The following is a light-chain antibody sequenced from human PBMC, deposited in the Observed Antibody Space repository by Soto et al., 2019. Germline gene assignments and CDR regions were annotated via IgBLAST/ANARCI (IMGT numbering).Light chain of an antibody. CDR1: SSDIGYYDY. CDR2: EVN. V-gene: IGLV2-14*01. CDR3: SSHSSSSAYYV. J-gene: IGLJ1*01. Sequence: QSALTQPASVSGSLGQSITISCTGTSSDIGYYDYVSWYQHHSGKAPKLITYEVNNRPSGVSNRFSGSKSVNTASLTISGLQAEDEADYYCSSHSSSSAYYVFGTGTKVTVL.